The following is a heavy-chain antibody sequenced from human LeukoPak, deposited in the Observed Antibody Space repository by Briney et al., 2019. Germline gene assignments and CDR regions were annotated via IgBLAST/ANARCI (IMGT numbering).Heavy chain of an antibody. V-gene: IGHV4-59*01. CDR3: ASRSRDYGTLRS. Sequence: SETLSLTCTVSGGSISSYYWSWIRQPPGKGLEWIGYIYYSGSTNYNPSLKSRVTISVDTSKNQFSLKLSSVTAADTAVYYCASRSRDYGTLRSWGQGTLVTVSS. J-gene: IGHJ5*02. CDR1: GGSISSYY. CDR2: IYYSGST. D-gene: IGHD4-17*01.